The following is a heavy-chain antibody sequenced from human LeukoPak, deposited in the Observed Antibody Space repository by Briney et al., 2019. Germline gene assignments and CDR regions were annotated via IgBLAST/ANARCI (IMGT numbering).Heavy chain of an antibody. J-gene: IGHJ4*02. D-gene: IGHD1-14*01. CDR1: GYSFTSYW. CDR2: IYPGDSDT. V-gene: IGHV5-51*01. CDR3: ARRISVYYFDY. Sequence: VESLKISCKGSGYSFTSYWIGWVRQMSGKGLEWMGIIYPGDSDTRYSPSYQGQVTISADKSISTAYLQCSSLKASDTAMYYCARRISVYYFDYWGQGTLVTVSS.